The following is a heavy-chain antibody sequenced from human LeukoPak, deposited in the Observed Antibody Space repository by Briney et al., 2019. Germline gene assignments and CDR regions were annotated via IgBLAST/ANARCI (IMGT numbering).Heavy chain of an antibody. D-gene: IGHD1-1*01. CDR1: GGSLSGYY. CDR2: INHSGST. Sequence: PSETLSLTCGVYGGSLSGYYWSWIRQPPGKGLEWIGEINHSGSTNYNPSLKSRVTISVDTSKKQFSLKLNSVTAADTAVYYCARPRGTTYNWFDPWGQGIQVTVSS. CDR3: ARPRGTTYNWFDP. J-gene: IGHJ5*02. V-gene: IGHV4-34*01.